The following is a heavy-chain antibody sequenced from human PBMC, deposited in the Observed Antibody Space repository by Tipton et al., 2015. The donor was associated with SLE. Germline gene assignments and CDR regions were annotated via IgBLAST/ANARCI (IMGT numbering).Heavy chain of an antibody. Sequence: TLSLTCAVYGGSFSGYYWSWIRQPPGKGLEGIGEINHSGSTNYNPPLKIRVTISVDTSKNQFSLKLSSVTAADTAVYYCARQRAYDILTARGWFDPWGQGTLVTVSS. J-gene: IGHJ5*02. CDR2: INHSGST. CDR1: GGSFSGYY. V-gene: IGHV4-34*01. CDR3: ARQRAYDILTARGWFDP. D-gene: IGHD3-9*01.